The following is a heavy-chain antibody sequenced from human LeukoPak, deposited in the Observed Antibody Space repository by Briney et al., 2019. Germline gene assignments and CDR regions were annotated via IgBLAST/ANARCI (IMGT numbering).Heavy chain of an antibody. CDR1: GFTFSSYS. D-gene: IGHD3-10*02. CDR2: ISSSSSYI. J-gene: IGHJ6*04. V-gene: IGHV3-21*01. Sequence: GGSLRLSCAASGFTFSSYSMNWVRQAPGKGLEWVSSISSSSSYIYYADSVKGRFTISRDNAKNSLYLQMNSLRAEDRAVYYCAELGITMIGGVWGKGTTVTIPS. CDR3: AELGITMIGGV.